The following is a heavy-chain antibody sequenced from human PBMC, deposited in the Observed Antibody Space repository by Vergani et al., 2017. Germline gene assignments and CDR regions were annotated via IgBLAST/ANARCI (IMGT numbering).Heavy chain of an antibody. Sequence: QLQLVESGGGVVQPGRSLRLSCAASGFNFSSYGMHWVRQAPGKGLEWVAVISYDGSNKYYADSVKGRFTISRDNSKNTLYLRMNSLRAEDTAVYYCAKDGELPQQLVWPNWFDPWGQGTLVTVSS. CDR3: AKDGELPQQLVWPNWFDP. J-gene: IGHJ5*02. V-gene: IGHV3-30*18. D-gene: IGHD6-6*01. CDR2: ISYDGSNK. CDR1: GFNFSSYG.